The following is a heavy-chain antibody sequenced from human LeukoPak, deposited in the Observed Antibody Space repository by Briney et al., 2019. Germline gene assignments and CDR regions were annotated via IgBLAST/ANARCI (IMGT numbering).Heavy chain of an antibody. CDR2: ISAYNGNT. D-gene: IGHD1-14*01. J-gene: IGHJ3*02. Sequence: ASVEVSCKASGYTFTSYGISWVRQAPGQGLEWMGWISAYNGNTNYAQKLQGRVTMTTDTSTSTAYMELRSLRSDDTAVYYCARDSRPELARDAFDIWGQGTMVTVSS. CDR3: ARDSRPELARDAFDI. V-gene: IGHV1-18*01. CDR1: GYTFTSYG.